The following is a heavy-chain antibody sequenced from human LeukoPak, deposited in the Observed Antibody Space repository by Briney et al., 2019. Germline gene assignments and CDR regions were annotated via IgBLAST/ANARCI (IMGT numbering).Heavy chain of an antibody. J-gene: IGHJ6*03. D-gene: IGHD3-22*01. Sequence: GGSLRLSCAASGITFSDYYMTWIRQAPGKGLEWVSYISSSGSTMYYADSVKGRFTISRDNAKNSLYLQMNSLRAEDTALYYCARALHDSSGYHYPLYYYYYMDVWGKRTTVTVSS. CDR3: ARALHDSSGYHYPLYYYYYMDV. CDR1: GITFSDYY. V-gene: IGHV3-11*01. CDR2: ISSSGSTM.